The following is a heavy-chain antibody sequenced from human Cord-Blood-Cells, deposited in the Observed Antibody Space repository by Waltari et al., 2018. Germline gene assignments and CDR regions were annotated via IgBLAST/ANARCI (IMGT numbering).Heavy chain of an antibody. J-gene: IGHJ4*02. CDR1: GYTFRVYL. V-gene: IGHV1-2*02. D-gene: IGHD6-13*01. CDR3: ARVRNRYSSSWYDY. Sequence: QVQLVPSGAEVEKPGASGTVSAKAAGYTFRVYLIHWVRAGPGQGLEWMGWINPNSGGTNYAQKFQGRVTMTRDTSISTAYMELSRLRSDDTAVYYCARVRNRYSSSWYDYWGQGTLVTVSS. CDR2: INPNSGGT.